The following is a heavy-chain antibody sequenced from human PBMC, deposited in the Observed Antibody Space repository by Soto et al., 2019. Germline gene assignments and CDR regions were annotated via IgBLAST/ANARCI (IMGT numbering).Heavy chain of an antibody. D-gene: IGHD3-3*01. CDR2: INPNSGGT. V-gene: IGHV1-2*04. CDR3: VRDIGPYYGARGALLYYYGMDV. CDR1: GYTFTGYY. J-gene: IGHJ6*02. Sequence: ASVKVSCKASGYTFTGYYMHWVRQAPGQGLEWMGWINPNSGGTNYAQKFQGWVAMTRDTSMSTAYMELSRLRSDDTAVYYCVRDIGPYYGARGALLYYYGMDVWGQGTTVTSP.